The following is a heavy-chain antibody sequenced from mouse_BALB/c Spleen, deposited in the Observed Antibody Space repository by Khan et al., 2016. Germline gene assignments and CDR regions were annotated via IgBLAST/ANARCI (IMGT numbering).Heavy chain of an antibody. CDR3: VRDGRPWFAY. Sequence: EVELEESGGGLVQPGGSRKLSCAASGFTFSSFGMHWVRQAPEKGLEWVAYISSGTGTIYYADTVKGRFTIPRDNPKNTLFLQMTSLRSEDTARYCCVRDGRPWFAYWGQGTLVTVSA. J-gene: IGHJ3*01. V-gene: IGHV5-17*02. CDR2: ISSGTGTI. CDR1: GFTFSSFG. D-gene: IGHD2-12*01.